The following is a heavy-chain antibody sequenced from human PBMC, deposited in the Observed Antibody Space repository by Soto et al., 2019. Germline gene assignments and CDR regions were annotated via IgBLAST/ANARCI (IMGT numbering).Heavy chain of an antibody. J-gene: IGHJ4*02. Sequence: GSLRLSCAASGFTFSSHWRHWVRQAPGKGLVWVSRISSDGSTATYADSVRGRFTISRDNAKNTLYLQMNSLRAEDTAMYYCARVLSCSDGSCYSNFDYWGQGTLVTVSS. D-gene: IGHD2-15*01. V-gene: IGHV3-74*01. CDR3: ARVLSCSDGSCYSNFDY. CDR2: ISSDGSTA. CDR1: GFTFSSHW.